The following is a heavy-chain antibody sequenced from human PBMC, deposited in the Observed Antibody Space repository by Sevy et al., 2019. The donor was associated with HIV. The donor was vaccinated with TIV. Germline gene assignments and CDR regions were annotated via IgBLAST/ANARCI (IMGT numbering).Heavy chain of an antibody. CDR2: IKEDGSEK. CDR3: ARTVGATTEGWYFDL. V-gene: IGHV3-7*01. J-gene: IGHJ2*01. D-gene: IGHD1-26*01. Sequence: GESLKISCTASGSTFSSYRMNWVRQAPGKGLEWVANIKEDGSEKYYVDSVKGRFTISRDNAKNSLYLQTNSLRAGDTAVYYCARTVGATTEGWYFDLWGRGTLVTVSS. CDR1: GSTFSSYR.